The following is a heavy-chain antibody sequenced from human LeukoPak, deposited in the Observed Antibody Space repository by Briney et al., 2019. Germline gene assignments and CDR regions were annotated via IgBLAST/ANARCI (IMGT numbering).Heavy chain of an antibody. D-gene: IGHD5-12*01. CDR2: IRYDGSNK. V-gene: IGHV3-30*02. CDR1: GFTFSTYG. J-gene: IGHJ4*02. Sequence: GGSLRLSCVASGFTFSTYGMHWVRQAPGKGLEWVAFIRYDGSNKYYADSVKGRFTISRDNSKNTLYLQVNSLRAEDTAVYYCAKEKGYSGYDWGVEYWGQGTLVTVSS. CDR3: AKEKGYSGYDWGVEY.